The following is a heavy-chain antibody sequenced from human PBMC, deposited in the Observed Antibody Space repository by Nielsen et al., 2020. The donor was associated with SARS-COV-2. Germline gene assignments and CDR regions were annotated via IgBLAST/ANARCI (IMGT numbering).Heavy chain of an antibody. D-gene: IGHD1-26*01. CDR2: ISAYNGNT. CDR3: ARDMFFLGATNSLRDWFDP. V-gene: IGHV1-18*01. Sequence: ASVKVSCKASGYTFTSYGISWVRQAPGQGLEWMGWISAYNGNTNYAQKLQGRVTMTTDTSTSTAYMELRSLRSDDTAVYYCARDMFFLGATNSLRDWFDPWGQGTLVTVS. J-gene: IGHJ5*02. CDR1: GYTFTSYG.